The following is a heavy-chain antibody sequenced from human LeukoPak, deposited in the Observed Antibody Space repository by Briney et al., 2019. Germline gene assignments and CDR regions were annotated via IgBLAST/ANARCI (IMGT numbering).Heavy chain of an antibody. Sequence: PSETLSLTCTVSGGSISSYYWSWIRQPPGKGLEWIGEINHSGSTNYNPSLKSRVTISVDTSKNQFSLKLSSVTAADTAVYYCAGYSSSSAFGYWGQGTLVTVSS. CDR3: AGYSSSSAFGY. CDR1: GGSISSYY. D-gene: IGHD6-6*01. V-gene: IGHV4-34*01. J-gene: IGHJ4*02. CDR2: INHSGST.